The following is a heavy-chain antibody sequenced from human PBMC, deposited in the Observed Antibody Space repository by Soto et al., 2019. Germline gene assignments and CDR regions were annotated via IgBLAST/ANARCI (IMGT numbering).Heavy chain of an antibody. V-gene: IGHV3-48*02. CDR1: GFTFSSYS. CDR3: ARDLRYCSNGVCHYYYYGMDV. D-gene: IGHD2-8*01. Sequence: GGSLRLSCAASGFTFSSYSMNWVRQAPGKGLEWVSYISSSSSTIYYADSVKGRFTISRDNAKNSLYLQMNSLRDEDTAVYYCARDLRYCSNGVCHYYYYGMDVWGQGTTVTVS. J-gene: IGHJ6*02. CDR2: ISSSSSTI.